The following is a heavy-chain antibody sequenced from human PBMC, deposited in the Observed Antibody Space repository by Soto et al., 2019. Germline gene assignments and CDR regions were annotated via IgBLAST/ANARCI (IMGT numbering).Heavy chain of an antibody. D-gene: IGHD3-9*01. CDR1: GFTFSSYG. J-gene: IGHJ4*02. V-gene: IGHV3-30*18. CDR2: ISYDGSNK. Sequence: QVQLVESGGGVVQPGRSLRLSCAASGFTFSSYGMHWVRQAPGKGLEWVAVISYDGSNKYYADSVKGRFTISRDNSKNTLYLQMNSVRAEDTAVYYCAKVTPYDILTGYESYWGQGTLVTVSS. CDR3: AKVTPYDILTGYESY.